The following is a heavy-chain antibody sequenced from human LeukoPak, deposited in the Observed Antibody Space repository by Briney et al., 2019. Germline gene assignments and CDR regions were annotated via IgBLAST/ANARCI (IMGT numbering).Heavy chain of an antibody. Sequence: MPFSSTGNGYSLTSYWIGRVRNMLGTGLEKIGIIYPGDSDTRYSPSFQGQVTISADKSISTAYLQWSSLKASDTAMYYCARGRRWDSVWFDPGAREPWSPSPQ. CDR2: IYPGDSDT. V-gene: IGHV5-51*01. D-gene: IGHD1-26*01. J-gene: IGHJ5*02. CDR3: ARGRRWDSVWFDP. CDR1: GYSLTSYW.